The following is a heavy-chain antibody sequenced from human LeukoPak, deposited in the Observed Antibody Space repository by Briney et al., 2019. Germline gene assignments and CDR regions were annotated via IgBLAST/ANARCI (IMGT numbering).Heavy chain of an antibody. J-gene: IGHJ4*02. D-gene: IGHD6-19*01. CDR3: ARGPRSSGYFDY. V-gene: IGHV4-34*01. CDR1: GGSFSGYY. CDR2: INHSGST. Sequence: SETLSLTCAVYGGSFSGYYWGWIRQPPGKGLEWSGEINHSGSTNYHPSLKSRVTISVDTSKNQFSLKLSSVTAADTAVYYCARGPRSSGYFDYWGQGTLVTVSS.